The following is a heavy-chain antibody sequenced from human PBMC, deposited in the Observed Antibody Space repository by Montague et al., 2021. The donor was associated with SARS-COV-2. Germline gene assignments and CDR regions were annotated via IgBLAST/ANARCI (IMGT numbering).Heavy chain of an antibody. J-gene: IGHJ5*02. Sequence: SETLSLTCTVSGASFSNYYWSWIRQPPGKGLEWIGYIYYTGTTNYNPSLKSRVTISVDTSKTQFSLTLTSVTAADTAVYYCAREGYCSGGTCYSSGPNWFDPWDQGTLVTVSS. CDR2: IYYTGTT. D-gene: IGHD2-15*01. V-gene: IGHV4-59*01. CDR3: AREGYCSGGTCYSSGPNWFDP. CDR1: GASFSNYY.